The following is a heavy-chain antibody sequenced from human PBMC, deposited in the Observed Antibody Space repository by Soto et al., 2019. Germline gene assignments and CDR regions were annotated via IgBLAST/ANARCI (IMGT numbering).Heavy chain of an antibody. CDR3: ARGWFGPDV. D-gene: IGHD3-10*01. CDR1: EFTVSGRS. Sequence: EVQLVESGGGLVQPGGSLRLSCAASEFTVSGRSVHWVRQAPGKGLVWVSGIDKVGTDSTYAESVKGRFTSSRDNAKNTVYLQMNTLRFEDTAVYYCARGWFGPDVWGKGTTVTVSS. J-gene: IGHJ6*03. V-gene: IGHV3-74*01. CDR2: IDKVGTDS.